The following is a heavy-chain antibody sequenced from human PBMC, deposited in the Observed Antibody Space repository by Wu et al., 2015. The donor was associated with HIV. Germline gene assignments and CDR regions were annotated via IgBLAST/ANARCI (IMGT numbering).Heavy chain of an antibody. Sequence: QVQLEQSGPEVKKPGASVMVSCKASGYNFIDYYMYWVRQAPGQGLEWMGWISAYNGKTNYAQNLQDRVTMTTDTSTSTAYMELRSLKSDDTAVYYCVRDQQWPPEYYHYYGMDVWGQGTTITVSS. CDR3: VRDQQWPPEYYHYYGMDV. D-gene: IGHD6-19*01. V-gene: IGHV1-18*04. CDR2: ISAYNGKT. J-gene: IGHJ6*02. CDR1: GYNFIDYY.